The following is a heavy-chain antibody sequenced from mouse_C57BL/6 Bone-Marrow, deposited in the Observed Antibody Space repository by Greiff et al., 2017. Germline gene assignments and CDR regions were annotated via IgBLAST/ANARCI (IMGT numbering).Heavy chain of an antibody. CDR1: GFTFSSYG. CDR3: ARRGFPDY. Sequence: EVKLVESGGDLVKPGGSLKLSCAASGFTFSSYGMSWVRQTPDKRLEWVATISSGGSYTYYPDSVKGRFTISRDNAKNTLYLQMSSLKSEETAMYYCARRGFPDYWGQGTTLTVSS. J-gene: IGHJ2*01. V-gene: IGHV5-6*02. CDR2: ISSGGSYT.